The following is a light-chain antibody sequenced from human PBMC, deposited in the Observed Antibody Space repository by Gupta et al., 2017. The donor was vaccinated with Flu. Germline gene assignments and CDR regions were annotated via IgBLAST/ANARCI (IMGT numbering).Light chain of an antibody. V-gene: IGKV3-11*01. Sequence: EIVLTQSPATLSLSPRERATLSCRASQSISDFVAWYQQKPGQAPRLLILDTSNRATGIPARFSGSGSGTDFTLTISSLEPEDFAVYYCQQRTNWPPLAFGGGTXVEIK. CDR1: QSISDF. CDR3: QQRTNWPPLA. J-gene: IGKJ4*01. CDR2: DTS.